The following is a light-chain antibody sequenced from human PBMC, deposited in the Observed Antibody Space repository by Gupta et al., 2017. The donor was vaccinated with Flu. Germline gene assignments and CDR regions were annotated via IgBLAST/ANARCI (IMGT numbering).Light chain of an antibody. CDR3: SSFAGGNNLFV. Sequence: QSALTQPPSASGSPGQSVTISCTGTNSDVGGFNYVSWYQQHPGKAPKLMIYEVTKRPSGVPDRFSGSKPGNTASLTVSGLQTEDEADYFCSSFAGGNNLFVFGSGTKVTVL. CDR1: NSDVGGFNY. V-gene: IGLV2-8*01. J-gene: IGLJ1*01. CDR2: EVT.